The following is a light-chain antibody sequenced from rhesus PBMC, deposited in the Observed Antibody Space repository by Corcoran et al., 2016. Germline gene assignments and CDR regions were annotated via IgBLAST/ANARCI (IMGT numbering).Light chain of an antibody. Sequence: DIQMTQSPSSLSASVGDRVTITCRASQSFSSSLAWYQQKQGKAPKLLIYSEYRLQSGVPSRFSGSKAWTDFTLPISSLQPEDISSYYCQQYYSDPLTFGGGTKVEIK. V-gene: IGKV1-46*01. J-gene: IGKJ4*01. CDR3: QQYYSDPLT. CDR2: SEY. CDR1: QSFSSS.